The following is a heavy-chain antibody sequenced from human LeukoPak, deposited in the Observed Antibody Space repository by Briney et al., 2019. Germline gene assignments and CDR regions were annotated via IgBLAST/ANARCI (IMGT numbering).Heavy chain of an antibody. J-gene: IGHJ4*02. V-gene: IGHV3-23*01. CDR2: IRGSGGST. Sequence: TGGSLRLSCAASGFVFSSYAMSWVRQAPGKGLEWVSTIRGSGGSTYYADSVKGRFTISRDNSKNTLYLQMNSLRAEDTAVYYCAKYCSGGNCYSGLYWGQGTLVTVSS. CDR3: AKYCSGGNCYSGLY. CDR1: GFVFSSYA. D-gene: IGHD2-15*01.